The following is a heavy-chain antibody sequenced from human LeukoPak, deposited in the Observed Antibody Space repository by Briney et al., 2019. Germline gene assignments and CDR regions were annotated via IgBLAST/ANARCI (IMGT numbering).Heavy chain of an antibody. CDR2: INPSGGST. CDR1: GGTFSSYA. CDR3: ARAGGGPPSY. D-gene: IGHD2-15*01. J-gene: IGHJ4*02. Sequence: ASVKVSCKASGGTFSSYAISWVRQAPGQGLEWMGIINPSGGSTSYAQKFQGRVTMTRDTSTSTVYMELSSLRSEDTAVYYCARAGGGPPSYWGQGTLVTVSS. V-gene: IGHV1-46*01.